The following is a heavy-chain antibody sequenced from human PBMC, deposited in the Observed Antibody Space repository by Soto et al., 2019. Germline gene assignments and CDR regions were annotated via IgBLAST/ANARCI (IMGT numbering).Heavy chain of an antibody. CDR1: GGTFSSYA. D-gene: IGHD1-26*01. Sequence: SVKVSCKASGGTFSSYAISWVRQAPGQGLEWMGGIIPIFGTANYAQKFQGRVTITADESTSTAYMELSRLRSDDTAVYYCARDLAKGGGSAGFDYWGQGTLVTVSS. V-gene: IGHV1-69*13. J-gene: IGHJ4*02. CDR3: ARDLAKGGGSAGFDY. CDR2: IIPIFGTA.